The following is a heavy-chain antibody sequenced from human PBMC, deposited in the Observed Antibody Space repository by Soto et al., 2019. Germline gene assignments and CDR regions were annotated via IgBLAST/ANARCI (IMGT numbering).Heavy chain of an antibody. Sequence: EVQLVESGGALVQPGGSLKLSCAASGFTFSGSAIHWVRQASGKGLGWVGRIRTKANSYATAYAASVKGRFTISRDDSKNTAYLQMNSLKTEDTAVYYCTRHLRVAGIGYFDLWGRGTLVTVSS. CDR3: TRHLRVAGIGYFDL. J-gene: IGHJ2*01. CDR1: GFTFSGSA. V-gene: IGHV3-73*01. D-gene: IGHD6-19*01. CDR2: IRTKANSYAT.